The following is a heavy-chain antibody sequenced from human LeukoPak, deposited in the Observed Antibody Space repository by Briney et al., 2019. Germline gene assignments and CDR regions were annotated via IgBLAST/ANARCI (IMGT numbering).Heavy chain of an antibody. V-gene: IGHV1-69*05. Sequence: SVKVSCKASGGTFSGYAISWVRQAPGQGLEWMGGIIPIFGTANYAQKFQGRVTITTDESTSTAYMELSSLRSGDTAVYYCARGVGITIFGVAKPSYYYMDVWGKGTTVTVSS. D-gene: IGHD3-3*01. CDR1: GGTFSGYA. CDR2: IIPIFGTA. CDR3: ARGVGITIFGVAKPSYYYMDV. J-gene: IGHJ6*03.